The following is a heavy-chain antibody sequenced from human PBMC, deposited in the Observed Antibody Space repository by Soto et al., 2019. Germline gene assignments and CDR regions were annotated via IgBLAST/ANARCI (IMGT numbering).Heavy chain of an antibody. CDR2: MNPNSGNT. V-gene: IGHV1-8*01. Sequence: ASVKVSCKASGYTFTSYDINWVRQATGQGLEWMGWMNPNSGNTGYAQKLQGRVTMTRNTSISTAYMELRSLRSDDTAVYYCARVGSGYSYGRNFDYWGQGTLVTVSS. CDR1: GYTFTSYD. D-gene: IGHD5-18*01. J-gene: IGHJ4*02. CDR3: ARVGSGYSYGRNFDY.